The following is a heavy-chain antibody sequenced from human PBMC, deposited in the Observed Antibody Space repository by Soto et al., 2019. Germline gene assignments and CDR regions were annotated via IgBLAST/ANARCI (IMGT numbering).Heavy chain of an antibody. J-gene: IGHJ4*02. CDR1: GYSFTSYW. CDR3: ARHPNSIAAADPIDY. Sequence: GESLKISCKGSGYSFTSYWISWVRQMPGKGLEWMGRIDPSDSYTNYSPSFQGHVTISADKSISTAYLQWSSLKASDTAMYYCARHPNSIAAADPIDYWGQGTLVTVSS. D-gene: IGHD6-13*01. V-gene: IGHV5-10-1*01. CDR2: IDPSDSYT.